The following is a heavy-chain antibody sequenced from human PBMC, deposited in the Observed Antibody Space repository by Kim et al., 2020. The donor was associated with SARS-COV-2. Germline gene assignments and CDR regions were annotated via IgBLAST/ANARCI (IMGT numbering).Heavy chain of an antibody. CDR2: FDPEDGDT. Sequence: ASVKVSCKASGYTFTELSVHWVRQAPGKGLEWMGGFDPEDGDTNYAQKLQGRVTMTTDTSTDTAYMELSSLRSEDTAVYYCATGCSGVIITLGYYYYGM. J-gene: IGHJ6*01. V-gene: IGHV1-24*01. CDR3: ATGCSGVIITLGYYYYGM. CDR1: GYTFTELS. D-gene: IGHD3-16*01.